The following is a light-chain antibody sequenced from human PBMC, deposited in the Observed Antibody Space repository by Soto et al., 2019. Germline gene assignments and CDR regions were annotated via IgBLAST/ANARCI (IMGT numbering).Light chain of an antibody. V-gene: IGLV1-47*01. CDR3: AAWDDSLSGPL. Sequence: QSVLTQPPSASGTPGQRVTISCSGSNSNIGNNYVSWYQQLPGTAPNLLIYRNNQRPSGVPDRFSGSRSGTSASLAISGLRSEDEADYYCAAWDDSLSGPLFGGGTKLTVL. CDR1: NSNIGNNY. CDR2: RNN. J-gene: IGLJ3*02.